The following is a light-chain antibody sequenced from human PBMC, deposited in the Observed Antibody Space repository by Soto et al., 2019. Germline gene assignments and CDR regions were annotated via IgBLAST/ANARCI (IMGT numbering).Light chain of an antibody. Sequence: IPLTQSPSSLSASVGDRVTIICRASQGISSSLAWYQQKPGKAAKLLIYAASTLQSGVPSRFSGSGSGTDFTLTISSLQPDDFATYYCQQLNSYPRTFGPGTKVDIK. CDR2: AAS. CDR1: QGISSS. J-gene: IGKJ3*01. V-gene: IGKV1-9*01. CDR3: QQLNSYPRT.